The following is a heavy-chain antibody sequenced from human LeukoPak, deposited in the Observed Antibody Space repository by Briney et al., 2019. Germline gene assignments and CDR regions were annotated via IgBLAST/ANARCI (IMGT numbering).Heavy chain of an antibody. V-gene: IGHV3-30-3*01. CDR3: ARDKGRVIDY. D-gene: IGHD3-16*02. CDR2: ISYDGSNK. J-gene: IGHJ4*02. Sequence: QAGGSLRLSCAASGFTFSSYAMHWVRQAPGKGLEWVAVISYDGSNKYYADSVKGRFTISRDNSKNTLYLQMNSLRAEDTAVCYCARDKGRVIDYWGQGTLVTVSS. CDR1: GFTFSSYA.